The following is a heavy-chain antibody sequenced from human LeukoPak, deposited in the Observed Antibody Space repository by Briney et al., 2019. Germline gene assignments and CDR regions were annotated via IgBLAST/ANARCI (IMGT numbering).Heavy chain of an antibody. CDR2: INHSGST. CDR1: GGSFSGYY. Sequence: SETLSLTCAVYGGSFSGYYWSWIRQPPGKGLEWIGEINHSGSTNYNPSLKSRVTISVDTSKNQFSLKLSSVAAADTAVYYCARDHRQWLRGNWFDPWGQGTLVTVSS. J-gene: IGHJ5*02. CDR3: ARDHRQWLRGNWFDP. V-gene: IGHV4-34*01. D-gene: IGHD6-19*01.